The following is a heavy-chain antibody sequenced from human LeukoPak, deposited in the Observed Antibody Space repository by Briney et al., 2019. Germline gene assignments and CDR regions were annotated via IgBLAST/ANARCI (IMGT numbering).Heavy chain of an antibody. Sequence: SETLSLTCAVYGGSFSGYYWSWIRQPPGKGLEWIGEINHSGSTNYNPSLKSRVTISVDTSKNQFSLKLSSVTAADTAVYYCARRVEMATITLLDYWGQGTLVTVPS. CDR1: GGSFSGYY. V-gene: IGHV4-34*01. CDR3: ARRVEMATITLLDY. D-gene: IGHD5-24*01. CDR2: INHSGST. J-gene: IGHJ4*02.